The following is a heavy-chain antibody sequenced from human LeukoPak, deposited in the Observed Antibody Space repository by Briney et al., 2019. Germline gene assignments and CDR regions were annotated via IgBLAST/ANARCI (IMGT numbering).Heavy chain of an antibody. J-gene: IGHJ4*02. Sequence: AGSLTLSCAASGFTISSNYMSWVRQAPGKGLEWVSVLYSGGHTNYADSVKGRFTISRDNSKNTLYLQMNSLRADDTAVYYCVREGGKTFDYWGQGTLVTVSS. CDR2: LYSGGHT. CDR3: VREGGKTFDY. V-gene: IGHV3-53*01. CDR1: GFTISSNY.